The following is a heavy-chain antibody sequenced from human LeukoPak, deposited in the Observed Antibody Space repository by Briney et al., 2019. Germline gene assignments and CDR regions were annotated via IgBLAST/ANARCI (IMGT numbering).Heavy chain of an antibody. CDR3: ASLTLYKRNDWGSNI. D-gene: IGHD1-1*01. CDR1: GFTFSSYE. V-gene: IGHV3-48*03. CDR2: ISSSGTSI. J-gene: IGHJ3*02. Sequence: GGSLRLSCAASGFTFSSYEMNWVRQAPGKGLEWVSYISSSGTSIYYADSVKGRFTISRDNSKNTLYLQMSSLRVEDTAVYYCASLTLYKRNDWGSNIWGQGTVVTVSS.